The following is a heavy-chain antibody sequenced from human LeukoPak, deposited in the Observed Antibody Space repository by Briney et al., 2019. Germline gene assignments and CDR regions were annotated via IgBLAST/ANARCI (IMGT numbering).Heavy chain of an antibody. J-gene: IGHJ4*02. V-gene: IGHV3-48*02. D-gene: IGHD5-18*01. Sequence: PGWSLRLSCAASGFTFSTYTMNWVRQAPGKGLEWVSTVSDSSDVHYSDSVKGRFTISRDNARNSLYLQMNSLRDEDTAVYYCARDGLHTAHFDYWGQGTLVTVS. CDR1: GFTFSTYT. CDR3: ARDGLHTAHFDY. CDR2: VSDSSDV.